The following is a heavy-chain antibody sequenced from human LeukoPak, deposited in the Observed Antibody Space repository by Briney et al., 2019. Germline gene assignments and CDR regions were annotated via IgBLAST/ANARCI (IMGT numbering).Heavy chain of an antibody. CDR3: TRGRDKQWPLAVGSDY. J-gene: IGHJ4*02. CDR1: GFTFGDYA. Sequence: GGSLRLSCTASGFTFGDYAMSWFRQAPGKGLEWVGFIRSKAYGGTTEYAASVKGRFTISRDDSKSIAYLQMNSLKTEDTAVYYCTRGRDKQWPLAVGSDYWGQGTLVTVSS. D-gene: IGHD6-19*01. CDR2: IRSKAYGGTT. V-gene: IGHV3-49*03.